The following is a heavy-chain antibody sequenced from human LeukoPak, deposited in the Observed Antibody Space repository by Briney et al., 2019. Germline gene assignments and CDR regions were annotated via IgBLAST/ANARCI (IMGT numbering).Heavy chain of an antibody. D-gene: IGHD3-10*01. CDR1: GYTFTSYG. Sequence: ASVKVSCKASGYTFTSYGISWVRQAPGQGLEWMGWISVYNGHTNYAQKLQGRVTMTTDTSTSTAYMELRSLRSDDTAVYYCARDLLYLGVTLDAFDIWGQGTMVTVSS. J-gene: IGHJ3*02. CDR3: ARDLLYLGVTLDAFDI. V-gene: IGHV1-18*01. CDR2: ISVYNGHT.